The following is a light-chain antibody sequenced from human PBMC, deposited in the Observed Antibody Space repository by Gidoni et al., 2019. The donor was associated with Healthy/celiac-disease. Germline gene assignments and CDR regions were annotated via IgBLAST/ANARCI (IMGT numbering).Light chain of an antibody. CDR1: SSDVGGYNY. CDR3: SSYTSSSTLV. CDR2: EVR. J-gene: IGLJ3*02. V-gene: IGLV2-14*01. Sequence: QSALTQPASVSGSPGQSITISCTGTSSDVGGYNYVSWYQQPPGKAPKLMLYEVRNRPAGFSNRFSGSKSGNTASLTISGLQAEDEADYYCSSYTSSSTLVFGGGTKLTVL.